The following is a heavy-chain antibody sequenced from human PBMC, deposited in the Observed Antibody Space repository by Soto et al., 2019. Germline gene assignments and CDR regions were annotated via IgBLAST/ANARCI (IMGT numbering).Heavy chain of an antibody. J-gene: IGHJ4*02. Sequence: ASVKVSCKASGYTFTNYGISWVRQAPGQGLEWMGGNIPIFGTANYAQKFQGRVTIIAYESTGTTYMELTSLRSEDTAVYYCARAPILVGETTYENYFDYWGQGTLVTVSS. CDR1: GYTFTNYG. D-gene: IGHD2-21*01. V-gene: IGHV1-69*13. CDR3: ARAPILVGETTYENYFDY. CDR2: NIPIFGTA.